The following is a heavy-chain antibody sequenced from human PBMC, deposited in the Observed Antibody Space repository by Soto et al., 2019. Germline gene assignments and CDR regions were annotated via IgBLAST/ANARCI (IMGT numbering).Heavy chain of an antibody. J-gene: IGHJ4*02. CDR2: ISSSSGTI. CDR1: GFTFSSYS. Sequence: PGGSLRLSCVASGFTFSSYSMNWVRQAPGKGLEWVSYISSSSGTIYYADSVKGRFTISRDIARNSLYLQMNSLRAEDTAVYYCARDAPPDDYWGQGTLVTVSS. V-gene: IGHV3-48*01. CDR3: ARDAPPDDY.